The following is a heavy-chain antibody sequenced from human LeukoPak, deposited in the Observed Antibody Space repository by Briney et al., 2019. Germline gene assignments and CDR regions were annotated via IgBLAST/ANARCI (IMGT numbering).Heavy chain of an antibody. CDR1: GYTFTSYG. CDR2: MNPNSGNT. Sequence: GASVKVSCKASGYTFTSYGINWVRQATGQGLEWMGWMNPNSGNTGYAQKFQGRVTMTRNTSISTAYMELSSLRSEDTAVYYCASGTTDIVVVPATLRNYYFDYWGQGTLVTVSS. V-gene: IGHV1-8*02. CDR3: ASGTTDIVVVPATLRNYYFDY. D-gene: IGHD2-2*01. J-gene: IGHJ4*02.